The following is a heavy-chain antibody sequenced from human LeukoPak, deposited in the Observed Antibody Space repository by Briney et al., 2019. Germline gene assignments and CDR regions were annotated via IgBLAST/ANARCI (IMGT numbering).Heavy chain of an antibody. V-gene: IGHV4-39*01. D-gene: IGHD6-13*01. Sequence: SETLSLTCTVSGGSISSSSYYWGWIRQPPGKGLEWIGSIYYSGSTYYNPSLKSRVTISVDTSKNQFSLKLSSVTAADTAVYYCARLHIAAIFDYWGQGTLVAVSS. CDR2: IYYSGST. CDR3: ARLHIAAIFDY. J-gene: IGHJ4*02. CDR1: GGSISSSSYY.